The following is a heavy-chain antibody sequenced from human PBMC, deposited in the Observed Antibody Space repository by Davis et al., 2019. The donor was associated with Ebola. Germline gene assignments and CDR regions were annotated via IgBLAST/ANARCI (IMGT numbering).Heavy chain of an antibody. CDR3: ARGIYDYGDYVNFDL. CDR1: GGSISSYY. J-gene: IGHJ2*01. D-gene: IGHD4-17*01. CDR2: IYYSGST. V-gene: IGHV4-59*12. Sequence: PSETLSLTCTVSGGSISSYYWSWIRQPPGKGLEWIGYIYYSGSTNYNPSLKSRVTISVDTSKNQFSLKLSSVTAADTAVYYCARGIYDYGDYVNFDLWGRGTLVTVSS.